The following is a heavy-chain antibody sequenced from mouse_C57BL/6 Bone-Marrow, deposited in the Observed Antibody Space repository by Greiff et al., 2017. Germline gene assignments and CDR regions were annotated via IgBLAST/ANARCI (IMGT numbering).Heavy chain of an antibody. Sequence: VQLQQSGPGLVAPSQSLSITCTVSGFSLTSYGVHWVRQPPGKGLEWLVVIWSDGSTTYNSALKSSLSISKDNSKSQVFLKMNSLQTDDTAMYYCARHRYYGKGCYAMDYWGQGTSVTVSS. J-gene: IGHJ4*01. D-gene: IGHD2-1*01. V-gene: IGHV2-6*02. CDR3: ARHRYYGKGCYAMDY. CDR2: IWSDGST. CDR1: GFSLTSYG.